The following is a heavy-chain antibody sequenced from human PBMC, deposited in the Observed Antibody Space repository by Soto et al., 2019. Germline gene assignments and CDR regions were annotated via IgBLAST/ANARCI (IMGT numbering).Heavy chain of an antibody. CDR1: GYTLTVYH. CDR2: INPNSGGT. D-gene: IGHD3-3*01. V-gene: IGHV1-2*02. J-gene: IGHJ5*02. CDR3: ARDAFRITIFGVVFWFDP. Sequence: AASVKVSCKAAGYTLTVYHMHGGRQAPGQGLEWMGWINPNSGGTNYAQKFHGRVTMTRDTSTSTAYMRLSRLRSDDTAVYYCARDAFRITIFGVVFWFDPSCQGTLVTVSS.